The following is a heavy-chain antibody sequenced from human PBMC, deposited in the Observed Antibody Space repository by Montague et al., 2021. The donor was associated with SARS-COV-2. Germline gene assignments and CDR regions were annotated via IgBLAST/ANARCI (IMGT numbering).Heavy chain of an antibody. CDR3: ARGPHSNTWYDPGDY. D-gene: IGHD6-13*01. V-gene: IGHV4-59*01. CDR2: IFHSGTT. J-gene: IGHJ4*02. CDR1: GGSISNYY. Sequence: SETLSLTCTVSGGSISNYYWSWIRQTPGKGLEWIGFIFHSGTTNYNPSLESRVTISTDTSKNHFSLRLTSVTTTDTAVYYCARGPHSNTWYDPGDYWGQGILVTVSP.